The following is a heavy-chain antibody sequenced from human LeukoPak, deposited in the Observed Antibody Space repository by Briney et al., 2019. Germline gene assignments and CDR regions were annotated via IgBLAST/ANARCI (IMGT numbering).Heavy chain of an antibody. CDR2: ISGDGTIK. V-gene: IGHV3-74*03. CDR1: GFPFSSYW. J-gene: IGHJ4*02. CDR3: SRSQFDY. Sequence: AGGSLRLSCEPSGFPFSSYWMLWVRQAPGKGLVWVSRISGDGTIKTYADFVRGRFIVSRDNTKNILYLQMNSLKVEDTATYCCSRSQFDYWGQGVLVTVSS.